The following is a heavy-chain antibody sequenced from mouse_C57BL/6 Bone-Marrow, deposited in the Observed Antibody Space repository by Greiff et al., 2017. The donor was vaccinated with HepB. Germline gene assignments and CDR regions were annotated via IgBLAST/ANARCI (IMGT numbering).Heavy chain of an antibody. D-gene: IGHD2-3*01. Sequence: EVQLQQSGAELVRPGASVKLSCTASGFNIKDDYMHWVKQRPEQGLEWIGWIDPENGDTEYASKFQGKATITADTSSNTAYLKLSSLTSEDTAVYYCADGYYEVMDYWGQGTSVTVSS. CDR3: ADGYYEVMDY. CDR2: IDPENGDT. J-gene: IGHJ4*01. CDR1: GFNIKDDY. V-gene: IGHV14-4*01.